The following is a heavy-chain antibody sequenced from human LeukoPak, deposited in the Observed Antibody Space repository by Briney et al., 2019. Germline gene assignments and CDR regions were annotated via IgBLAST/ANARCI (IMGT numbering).Heavy chain of an antibody. CDR2: IYYSGST. Sequence: SEALSLTCTVSGGSISSSSYYWGWIRQPPGKGLEWTGYIYYSGSTNYNPSLKSRVTISVDTSKNQFSLKLSSVTAADTAVYYCASISTGYSSKRAALGYWGQGTLVTVSS. CDR3: ASISTGYSSKRAALGY. J-gene: IGHJ4*02. CDR1: GGSISSSSYY. V-gene: IGHV4-61*05. D-gene: IGHD6-13*01.